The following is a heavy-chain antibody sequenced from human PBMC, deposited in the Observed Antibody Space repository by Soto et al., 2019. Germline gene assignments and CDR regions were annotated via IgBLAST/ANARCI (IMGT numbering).Heavy chain of an antibody. V-gene: IGHV3-23*01. J-gene: IGHJ6*02. D-gene: IGHD5-12*01. CDR1: GITFSSYA. Sequence: EVQLLESGGGLVQPGGSLRLSCAASGITFSSYAMSWVRQAPGKGLEWVSAISGSGNSRYYADSEKGRITISRDNSKNTLYLQMNSLRAEDAAVYYCAKGVGYDLEFVYYGMDVWGQGTPVTISS. CDR3: AKGVGYDLEFVYYGMDV. CDR2: ISGSGNSR.